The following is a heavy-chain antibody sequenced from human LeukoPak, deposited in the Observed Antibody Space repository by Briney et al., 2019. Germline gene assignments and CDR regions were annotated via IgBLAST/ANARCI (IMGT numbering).Heavy chain of an antibody. J-gene: IGHJ4*02. V-gene: IGHV3-23*01. Sequence: GGSLRLSCAASGFSFSNYAMSWVRQAPGKGLEWVSAIVGTGGNMYYADSVKGRFTISRDNFKSTLYLQMNSLRAEDTAVYYCTTDLGLAAAGTSMEPGQSDYWGQGTLVTVSS. CDR1: GFSFSNYA. D-gene: IGHD6-13*01. CDR2: IVGTGGNM. CDR3: TTDLGLAAAGTSMEPGQSDY.